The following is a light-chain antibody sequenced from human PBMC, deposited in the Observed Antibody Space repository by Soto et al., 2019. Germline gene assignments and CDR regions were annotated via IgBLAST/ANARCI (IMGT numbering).Light chain of an antibody. V-gene: IGLV2-14*03. CDR1: NSDIGGYNY. CDR3: SSYTINSTFV. CDR2: DVS. J-gene: IGLJ2*01. Sequence: QSALTQPASVSGSPGQSITISCTGTNSDIGGYNYVSWYQQHAGRAPKLVIYDVSNWPSGIPNRFSGSKSGNTASLTISGLQAEDEANYYCSSYTINSTFVFGGGTKVTVL.